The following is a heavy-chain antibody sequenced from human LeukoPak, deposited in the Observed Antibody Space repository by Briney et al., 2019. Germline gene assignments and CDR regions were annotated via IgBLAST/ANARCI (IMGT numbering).Heavy chain of an antibody. V-gene: IGHV4-59*01. J-gene: IGHJ4*02. CDR2: IYYSGST. D-gene: IGHD3-10*01. CDR3: TRGGSNFDY. Sequence: SETLSLTCTVSGGSISSYYWSWVRQPPEKGLEWIGYIYYSGSTNYNPSLKSRVTISVDTSKNQFSLQLASVTAADTAVYFCTRGGSNFDYWGQGTLVTVSS. CDR1: GGSISSYY.